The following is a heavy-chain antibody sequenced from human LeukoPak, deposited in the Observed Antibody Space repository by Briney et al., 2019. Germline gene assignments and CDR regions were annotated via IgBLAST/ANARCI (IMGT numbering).Heavy chain of an antibody. CDR2: IFYTGST. CDR1: GDSISDYY. CDR3: ARRGWLGSTYWAAD. J-gene: IGHJ4*02. V-gene: IGHV4-59*08. Sequence: PSETLSLTCTVSGDSISDYYGAWIRQPPGKALEWIGYIFYTGSTNYSPSLKSRVAMSIDTSKNQFSLRLSSVTAADTAVYYCARRGWLGSTYWAADWGQGTLVTVSS. D-gene: IGHD5-24*01.